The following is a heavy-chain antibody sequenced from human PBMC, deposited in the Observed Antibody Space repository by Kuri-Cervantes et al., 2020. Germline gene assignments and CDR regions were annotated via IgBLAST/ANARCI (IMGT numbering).Heavy chain of an antibody. CDR3: AHSLYSGGNSDYYAMDV. D-gene: IGHD4-23*01. J-gene: IGHJ6*02. CDR2: IYWDDDK. CDR1: GFSLSTSGVG. V-gene: IGHV2-5*02. Sequence: SGPTLVKPTQTLTLTCTFSGFSLSTSGVGVGWIHQPPGKTLEWLAVIYWDDDKRYSPSLKSRLTITKDTSKNQVVLTMTNMDPVDTATYYCAHSLYSGGNSDYYAMDVWGQGATVTVSS.